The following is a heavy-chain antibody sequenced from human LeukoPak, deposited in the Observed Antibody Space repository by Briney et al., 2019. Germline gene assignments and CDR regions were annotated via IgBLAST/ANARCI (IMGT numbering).Heavy chain of an antibody. CDR3: ARDLSQRWLQLGSFDY. D-gene: IGHD5-24*01. J-gene: IGHJ4*02. Sequence: MAGGSLRLSCAASGFTFSSYSMNWVRQAPGKGLEWVSSISISISYIYYADSVKDRFTISRNNAKNSLYLQMNSLIVHDTAVYYCARDLSQRWLQLGSFDYWGQGTLVTVSS. CDR1: GFTFSSYS. CDR2: ISISISYI. V-gene: IGHV3-21*01.